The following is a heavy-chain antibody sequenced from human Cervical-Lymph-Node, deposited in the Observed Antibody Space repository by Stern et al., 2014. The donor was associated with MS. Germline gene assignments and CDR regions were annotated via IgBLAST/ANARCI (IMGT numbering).Heavy chain of an antibody. CDR1: GFTVSSSY. CDR3: ARVGRGYISGYSFDY. Sequence: EVQLVESGGGLIQPGGSLRLSCAASGFTVSSSYMSWVRQAPGKGLERVSAIHNGGAPYYADAVKGRFTIPRDNSKNTLYFQMSSLRAEDTAVYYCARVGRGYISGYSFDYWAQGTLVTVSS. V-gene: IGHV3-53*01. D-gene: IGHD5-18*01. CDR2: IHNGGAP. J-gene: IGHJ4*02.